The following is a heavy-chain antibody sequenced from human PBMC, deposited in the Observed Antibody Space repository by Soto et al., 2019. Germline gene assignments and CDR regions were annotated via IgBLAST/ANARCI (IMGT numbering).Heavy chain of an antibody. CDR2: IYHSGST. V-gene: IGHV4-30-2*01. Sequence: SETLSLTCAVSGGSISSGGYSWSWIRQPPGKGLEWIGYIYHSGSTYYNPSLKSRVTISVDRSKNQFSLKLSSVTAADTAVYYCARGNTVTSNWFDPWGQGTPVTVSS. CDR3: ARGNTVTSNWFDP. D-gene: IGHD4-17*01. CDR1: GGSISSGGYS. J-gene: IGHJ5*02.